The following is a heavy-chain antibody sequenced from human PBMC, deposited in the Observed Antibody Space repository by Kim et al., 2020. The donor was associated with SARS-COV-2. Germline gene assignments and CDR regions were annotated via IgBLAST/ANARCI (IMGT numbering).Heavy chain of an antibody. Sequence: APKVQGRVTMTRDTSTSTVYMELSSLRSEDTAVYYCARGIYGDYYYGMDVWGQGTTVTVSS. V-gene: IGHV1-46*01. D-gene: IGHD4-17*01. J-gene: IGHJ6*02. CDR3: ARGIYGDYYYGMDV.